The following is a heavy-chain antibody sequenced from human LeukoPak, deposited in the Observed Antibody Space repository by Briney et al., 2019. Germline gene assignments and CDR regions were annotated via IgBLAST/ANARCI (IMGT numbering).Heavy chain of an antibody. J-gene: IGHJ4*02. CDR1: GYSISTSYY. CDR3: ARARGHYDSSGYHDY. Sequence: SETLSLTCTVSGYSISTSYYWGWIRQPPGKGLEWIGSIYHSGNTYYNPSLKSRVTISVDTSKNQFSLKLSSVTAADTAVYYCARARGHYDSSGYHDYWGQGTLVTVSS. V-gene: IGHV4-38-2*02. CDR2: IYHSGNT. D-gene: IGHD3-22*01.